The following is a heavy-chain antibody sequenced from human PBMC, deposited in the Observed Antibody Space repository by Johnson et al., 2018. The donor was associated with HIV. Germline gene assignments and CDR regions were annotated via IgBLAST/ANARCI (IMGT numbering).Heavy chain of an antibody. D-gene: IGHD6-13*01. V-gene: IGHV3-20*04. CDR2: ITWSGGGT. J-gene: IGHJ3*02. CDR3: ARGEGEAAGLDAFDI. CDR1: GFKLYEYD. Sequence: MMLVESGGDVVRPGGSLRISCVASGFKLYEYDVSWVRQVPGKGLEWVSGITWSGGGTTYADSVKGRFTVSSDNAKNSLYLQMNCLRAEDTSLYCCARGEGEAAGLDAFDIWGQGIMVSVSS.